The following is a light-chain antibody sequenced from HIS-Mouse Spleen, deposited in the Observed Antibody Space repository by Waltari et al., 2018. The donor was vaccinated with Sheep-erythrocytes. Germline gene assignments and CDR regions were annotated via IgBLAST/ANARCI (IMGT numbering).Light chain of an antibody. CDR2: DVS. V-gene: IGLV2-11*01. Sequence: QSALTPPRSVSGSPGQSVTISCTGTSSDVGGYNYVSWYQQHPGKAPKRMIYDVSRRPSGVPDSFAGAKSGNTASLTISGLQAEDEADYCCCSYAGSYNHVFATGTKVTVL. CDR3: CSYAGSYNHV. J-gene: IGLJ1*01. CDR1: SSDVGGYNY.